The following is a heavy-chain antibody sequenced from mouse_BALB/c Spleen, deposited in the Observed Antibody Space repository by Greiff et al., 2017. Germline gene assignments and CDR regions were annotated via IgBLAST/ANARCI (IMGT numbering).Heavy chain of an antibody. CDR1: GFTFSSYT. Sequence: EVKLVESGGGLVQPGGSLKLSCAASGFTFSSYTMSWVRQTPEKRLEWVAYISNGGGSTYYPDTVKGRFTISRDNAKNTLYLQMSSLKSEDTAMYYCASSLTGTWAMDYWGQGTSATVSS. D-gene: IGHD4-1*01. J-gene: IGHJ4*01. CDR3: ASSLTGTWAMDY. CDR2: ISNGGGST. V-gene: IGHV5-12-2*01.